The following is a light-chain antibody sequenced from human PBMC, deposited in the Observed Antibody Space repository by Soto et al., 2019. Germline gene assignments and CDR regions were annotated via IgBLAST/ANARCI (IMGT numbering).Light chain of an antibody. J-gene: IGLJ2*01. CDR3: QSYDSSLSVV. CDR1: SSNIGAGYD. CDR2: GNS. Sequence: QSVLTQPPSVSGAPGPRVTLSCTGSSSNIGAGYDVHWYQQLPGTAPKLLIYGNSNRPSGVPDRFSGPKAGTSASLAITGLQAEDEADYYCQSYDSSLSVVFGGGTKVTVL. V-gene: IGLV1-40*01.